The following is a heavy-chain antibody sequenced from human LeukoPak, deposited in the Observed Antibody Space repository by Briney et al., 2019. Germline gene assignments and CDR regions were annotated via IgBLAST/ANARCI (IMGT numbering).Heavy chain of an antibody. D-gene: IGHD4-23*01. J-gene: IGHJ4*02. Sequence: GGSLRLSCAASGFTFSSYAMSWVRQAPGKGLDWVSAISGSGGNTYYADSVKGRFTISRDNSKNTLYLQMNSLRAEDTAVYYCAKDQYGGNPQYYFDYWGKGALVTVSS. CDR3: AKDQYGGNPQYYFDY. CDR2: ISGSGGNT. V-gene: IGHV3-23*01. CDR1: GFTFSSYA.